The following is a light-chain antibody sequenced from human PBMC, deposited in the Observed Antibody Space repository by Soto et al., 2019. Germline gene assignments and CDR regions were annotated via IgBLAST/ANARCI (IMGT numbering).Light chain of an antibody. Sequence: DIQTTQSPSTLSASVGDRVTITCRASQSISSWLAWYQQKPGKAPKVLIYKASSLEGGVPLRFSGSGSGTEFTLTISSLQPDDFATYYCQQYNSYPWTFGQGTKVEIK. J-gene: IGKJ1*01. CDR2: KAS. CDR1: QSISSW. V-gene: IGKV1-5*03. CDR3: QQYNSYPWT.